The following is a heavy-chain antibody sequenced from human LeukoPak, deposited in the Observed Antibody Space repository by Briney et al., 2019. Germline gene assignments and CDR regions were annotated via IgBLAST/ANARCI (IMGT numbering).Heavy chain of an antibody. CDR3: ATLGSIVWGRKGTASSL. CDR1: GFTVTSNY. J-gene: IGHJ4*02. Sequence: GGSLRLSCAASGFTVTSNYISWVRQAPGKGLEGVSVIYSGGSTYYAASVKGRFTISRHSPKNTLYLQMNSLKTEDTAVYYCATLGSIVWGRKGTASSLWGQGTLVTVSS. CDR2: IYSGGST. V-gene: IGHV3-53*04. D-gene: IGHD2-21*02.